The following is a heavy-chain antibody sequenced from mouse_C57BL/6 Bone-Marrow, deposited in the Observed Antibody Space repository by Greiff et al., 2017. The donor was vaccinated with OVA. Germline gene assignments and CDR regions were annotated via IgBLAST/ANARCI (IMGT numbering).Heavy chain of an antibody. CDR2: IYPGSGST. CDR1: GYTFTSYW. CDR3: ARVVLFYAMDY. J-gene: IGHJ4*01. V-gene: IGHV1-55*01. Sequence: VQLQHPGAELVKPGASVKMSCKASGYTFTSYWITWVKQRPGQGLEWIGDIYPGSGSTNYNEKFKSKATLTVDTSSSTAYMQLSSLTSEDSAVYYCARVVLFYAMDYWGQGTSVTVSS.